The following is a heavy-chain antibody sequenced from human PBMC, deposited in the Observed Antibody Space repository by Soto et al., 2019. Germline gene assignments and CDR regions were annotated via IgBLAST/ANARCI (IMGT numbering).Heavy chain of an antibody. CDR3: ARADMGGSSWPFDY. J-gene: IGHJ4*02. CDR1: GGSISSSNW. CDR2: IYHSGST. V-gene: IGHV4-4*02. D-gene: IGHD6-13*01. Sequence: QVQLQESGPGLVKPSGTLSLTCAVSGGSISSSNWWSWVRQPPGKGLEWIGEIYHSGSTNYNPSLKSRVTISVDQPTNQFSLKLRSVTAADTAVYYCARADMGGSSWPFDYWGQGTLVTVSS.